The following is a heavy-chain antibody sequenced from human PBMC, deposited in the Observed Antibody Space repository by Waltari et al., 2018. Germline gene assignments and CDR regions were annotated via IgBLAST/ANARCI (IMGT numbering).Heavy chain of an antibody. CDR2: IYYSGST. Sequence: QVQLQESGPGLVKPSETLSLTCTVSGGSISSYYWSWIRQPPGKGLEWIGYIYYSGSTNSNPSLKSRVTISVDTSKNQFSLKLSSVTAADTAVYYCARDGVVGATGGAFDIWGQGTMVTVSS. J-gene: IGHJ3*02. V-gene: IGHV4-59*01. CDR3: ARDGVVGATGGAFDI. D-gene: IGHD1-26*01. CDR1: GGSISSYY.